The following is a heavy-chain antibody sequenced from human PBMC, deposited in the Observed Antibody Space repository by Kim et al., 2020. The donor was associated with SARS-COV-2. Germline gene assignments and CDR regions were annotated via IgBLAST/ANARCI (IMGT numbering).Heavy chain of an antibody. CDR3: ARAEGVGLADDYGDYPGWYFDL. J-gene: IGHJ2*01. CDR2: IKQDGSET. V-gene: IGHV3-7*01. D-gene: IGHD4-17*01. CDR1: GFTFSSYW. Sequence: GGSLRLSCAASGFTFSSYWMSCVRQAPGKGLEWVANIKQDGSETYYADSVKGRFTISRDNAKNSLYLQMNSLRAEDTAVYYCARAEGVGLADDYGDYPGWYFDLWGRGTLVTVSS.